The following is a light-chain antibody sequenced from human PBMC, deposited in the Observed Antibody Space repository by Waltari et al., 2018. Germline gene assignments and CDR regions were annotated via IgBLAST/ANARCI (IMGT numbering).Light chain of an antibody. CDR3: QQRSNWPRT. CDR2: DAS. V-gene: IGKV3-11*01. J-gene: IGKJ1*01. Sequence: EIVLTQSPATLSLSPGERATLSCRASQGGSSYLAWYQQKPGQAPRLLIYDASNRATGIPARFSGSGSGTDFTLTISSLEPEDFAVYYCQQRSNWPRTFGQGTKVEIK. CDR1: QGGSSY.